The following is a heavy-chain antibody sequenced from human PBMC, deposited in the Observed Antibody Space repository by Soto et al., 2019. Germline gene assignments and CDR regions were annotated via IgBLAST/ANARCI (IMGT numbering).Heavy chain of an antibody. J-gene: IGHJ4*02. D-gene: IGHD3-22*01. CDR3: ARDSSGYPFDY. CDR2: IIPIFGTA. CDR1: GGTFSSYA. V-gene: IGHV1-69*13. Sequence: ASVKVSCKASGGTFSSYAISWVRQAPGQGLEWMGGIIPIFGTANYAQRFQGRVTITADESTSTAYMELSSLRSGDTAVYYCARDSSGYPFDYWGQGTLVTVSS.